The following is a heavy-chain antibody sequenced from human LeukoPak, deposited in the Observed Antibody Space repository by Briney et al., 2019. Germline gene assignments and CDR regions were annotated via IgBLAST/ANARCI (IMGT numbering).Heavy chain of an antibody. D-gene: IGHD3-10*01. CDR1: GFTFSSYA. CDR2: ISGSGGST. J-gene: IGHJ6*02. Sequence: GGSLRLSCAASGFTFSSYAMSWVRQSPGKGLEWVSAISGSGGSTYYADSVKGRFTISRDNSKNTLYLQMNSLRAEDTAVYYCAKGRRITKPLLSPRYYYYGMDVWGQGTTVTVSS. CDR3: AKGRRITKPLLSPRYYYYGMDV. V-gene: IGHV3-23*01.